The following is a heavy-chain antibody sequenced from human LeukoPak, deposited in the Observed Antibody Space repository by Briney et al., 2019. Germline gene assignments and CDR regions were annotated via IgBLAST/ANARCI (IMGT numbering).Heavy chain of an antibody. CDR3: ARAWRVFGVVITRYNWFDP. D-gene: IGHD3-3*01. CDR2: IYYSGST. Sequence: SETLSLTCTVSGGSISSYYWSWIRQPPGKGLEWIGYIYYSGSTNYNPSLKSRVTISVDTSKNQFSLQLNSVTPEDTAVYYCARAWRVFGVVITRYNWFDPWGQGTLVTVSS. CDR1: GGSISSYY. J-gene: IGHJ5*02. V-gene: IGHV4-59*12.